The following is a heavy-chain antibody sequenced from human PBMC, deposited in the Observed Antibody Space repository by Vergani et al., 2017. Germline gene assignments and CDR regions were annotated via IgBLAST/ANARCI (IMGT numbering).Heavy chain of an antibody. CDR3: AREGCYDYVWGSYRLRGGYYFDY. J-gene: IGHJ4*02. D-gene: IGHD3-16*02. V-gene: IGHV1-3*01. Sequence: QVQLVQSGAEVKKPGASVKVSCKASGYTFTSYAMHWVRQAPGQRLEWMGWINAGNGNTKYSQKFQGRVTITRDTSASTAYMELSSLRSEDTAVYYCAREGCYDYVWGSYRLRGGYYFDYWGQGTLVTVSS. CDR1: GYTFTSYA. CDR2: INAGNGNT.